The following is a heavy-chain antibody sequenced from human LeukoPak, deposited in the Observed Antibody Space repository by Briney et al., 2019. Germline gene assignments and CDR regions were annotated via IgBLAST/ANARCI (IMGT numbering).Heavy chain of an antibody. D-gene: IGHD4-17*01. CDR3: ARDRYDFGAARVDY. CDR1: GFTFSSYS. V-gene: IGHV3-21*04. Sequence: GGSLRLSCAASGFTFSSYSMNWVRQAPGKGLEWVSSISSSSSYIYYADSVKGRFTISRDNAKNSLYLQMNSLRAEDTAVYYCARDRYDFGAARVDYWGQGTLVTVSS. CDR2: ISSSSSYI. J-gene: IGHJ4*02.